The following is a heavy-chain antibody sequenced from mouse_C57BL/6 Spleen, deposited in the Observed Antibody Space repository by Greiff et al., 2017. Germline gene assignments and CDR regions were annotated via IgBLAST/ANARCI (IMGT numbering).Heavy chain of an antibody. CDR2: ISNGGGST. D-gene: IGHD2-5*01. CDR1: GFTFSDYY. Sequence: EVQGVESGGGLVQPGGSLKLSCAASGFTFSDYYMYWVRQTPEKRLEWVAYISNGGGSTYYPDTVKGRFTISRDNAKNTLYLQMSRLKSEDTAMYYCARQSDSKGWYFDVWGTGTTVTVSS. J-gene: IGHJ1*03. V-gene: IGHV5-12*01. CDR3: ARQSDSKGWYFDV.